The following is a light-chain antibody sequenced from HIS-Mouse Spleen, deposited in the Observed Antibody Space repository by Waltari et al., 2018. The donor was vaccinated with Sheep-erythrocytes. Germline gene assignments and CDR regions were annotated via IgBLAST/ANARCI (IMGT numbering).Light chain of an antibody. V-gene: IGKV3-15*01. CDR1: QSVSSN. Sequence: EIVMTQSPATLSVSPGERATLSCRASQSVSSNLAWYQQKPGQAPGLPARFSGSGSGTEFTLTISSMQSEDFAVYYCQQYNNWPPPYTFGQGTKLEIK. J-gene: IGKJ2*01. CDR3: QQYNNWPPPYT.